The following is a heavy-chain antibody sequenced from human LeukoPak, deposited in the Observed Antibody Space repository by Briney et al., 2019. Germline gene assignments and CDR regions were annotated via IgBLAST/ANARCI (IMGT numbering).Heavy chain of an antibody. CDR1: GFTFSSYA. CDR2: ISGSGDNT. J-gene: IGHJ4*02. Sequence: PGGSLRLSCGASGFTFSSYAMSWVRQAPGKGLELVAAISGSGDNTHSADSVKGRFTISRDNAKNSMYLQMNSLRAEDTAVYYCARSLWPEDYWGQGILVTVSS. V-gene: IGHV3-23*01. D-gene: IGHD2-21*01. CDR3: ARSLWPEDY.